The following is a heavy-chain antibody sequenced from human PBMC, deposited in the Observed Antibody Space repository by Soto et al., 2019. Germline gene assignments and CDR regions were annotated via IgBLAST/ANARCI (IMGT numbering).Heavy chain of an antibody. V-gene: IGHV3-11*06. CDR1: GFTFSDYY. CDR2: ISSSSSYT. D-gene: IGHD6-13*01. J-gene: IGHJ5*02. CDR3: ARDRYSSSWYPHRSYWCDP. Sequence: QVQLVESGGGLVKPGGSLRLSCAASGFTFSDYYMSWIRQAPGKGLEWVSYISSSSSYTNYADSVKGRFTISRDNAKNSLYLQMTSLRAEDTAVYYCARDRYSSSWYPHRSYWCDPWGEGTLVTVSS.